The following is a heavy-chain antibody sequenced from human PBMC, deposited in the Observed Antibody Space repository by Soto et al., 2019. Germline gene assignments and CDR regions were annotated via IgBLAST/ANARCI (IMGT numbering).Heavy chain of an antibody. CDR3: AKDFRTSSPYYYYGMDV. Sequence: QVQLVESGGGVVQPGRSLRLSCAASGFTFSSYGMHWVRQAPGKGLEWVAVISYDGSNKYYADSVKGRFTISRDNSKNTLYLQMISLRAEDTAVYYCAKDFRTSSPYYYYGMDVWGQGTTVTVSS. CDR2: ISYDGSNK. CDR1: GFTFSSYG. D-gene: IGHD2-2*01. J-gene: IGHJ6*02. V-gene: IGHV3-30*18.